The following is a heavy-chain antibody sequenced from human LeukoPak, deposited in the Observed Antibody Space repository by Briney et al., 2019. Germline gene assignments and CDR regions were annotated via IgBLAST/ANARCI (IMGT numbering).Heavy chain of an antibody. D-gene: IGHD3-22*01. CDR1: GFTVSSNY. J-gene: IGHJ3*02. CDR2: IYSGGST. V-gene: IGHV3-66*01. Sequence: PGRSLRLSCAASGFTVSSNYMSWVRQAPGKGLEWVSVIYSGGSTYYADSVKGRFTISRDNSKNTLYLQMNSLRAEDTAVYYCARAGREYYYDSSGYYPPNDAFDIWGQGTMVTVSS. CDR3: ARAGREYYYDSSGYYPPNDAFDI.